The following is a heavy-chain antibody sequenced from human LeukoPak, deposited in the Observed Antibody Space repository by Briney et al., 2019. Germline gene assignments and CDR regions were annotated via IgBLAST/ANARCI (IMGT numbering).Heavy chain of an antibody. CDR1: GFIFSNYG. Sequence: GGSLRLSCAASGFIFSNYGMNWVRQAPGKGLEWVSAISGSGGSTYYADSVKGRFTISRDNSKNTLYLQMNSLRAEDTAVYYCAKDRPSGWYPQVEYYYYGMDVWGQGTTVTVSS. V-gene: IGHV3-23*01. D-gene: IGHD6-19*01. CDR3: AKDRPSGWYPQVEYYYYGMDV. CDR2: ISGSGGST. J-gene: IGHJ6*02.